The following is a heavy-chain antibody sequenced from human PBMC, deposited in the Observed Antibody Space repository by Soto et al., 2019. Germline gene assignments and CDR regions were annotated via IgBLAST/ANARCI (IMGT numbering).Heavy chain of an antibody. CDR1: GFTFSFYP. CDR2: ISSTAGTI. J-gene: IGHJ4*02. D-gene: IGHD3-16*01. Sequence: EVLLLESGGGLVQPGGSLRLSCAASGFTFSFYPMSWVRQAPGKGLEWVSGISSTAGTIYYADPVKGRFTISRDNSNNTMYPQMDSLRPEDTGVYYCANWGKSGSDFRGQGTLVTVSS. V-gene: IGHV3-23*01. CDR3: ANWGKSGSDF.